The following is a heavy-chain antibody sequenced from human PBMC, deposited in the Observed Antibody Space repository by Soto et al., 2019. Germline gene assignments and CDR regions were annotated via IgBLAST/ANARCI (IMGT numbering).Heavy chain of an antibody. CDR1: GGTFSSYA. D-gene: IGHD2-15*01. V-gene: IGHV1-69*13. CDR2: IIPIFGTA. J-gene: IGHJ4*02. CDR3: ARTCSGGSCYSGAYDY. Sequence: ASVKVSCKASGGTFSSYAISWVRQAPGQGLEWMGGIIPIFGTANYAQKFQGRVTITADESTSTAYMELSSLRSEDTAVYYCARTCSGGSCYSGAYDYWGQGTLVTVSS.